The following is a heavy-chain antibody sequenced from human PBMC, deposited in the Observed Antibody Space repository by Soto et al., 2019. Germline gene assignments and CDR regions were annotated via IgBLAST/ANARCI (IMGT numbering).Heavy chain of an antibody. V-gene: IGHV1-18*01. Sequence: QVQLVQSGAEVKKPGASVKVSCKASGYTFTSYGISWVRQAPGQGLEWMGWISAYNGNTNYAQKLQGRVTMTTDTSTSTADMELRSLRSDDTAVYYCARDPRITGTTAVGIDYWGQGTLVTVSS. CDR3: ARDPRITGTTAVGIDY. D-gene: IGHD1-7*01. CDR1: GYTFTSYG. CDR2: ISAYNGNT. J-gene: IGHJ4*02.